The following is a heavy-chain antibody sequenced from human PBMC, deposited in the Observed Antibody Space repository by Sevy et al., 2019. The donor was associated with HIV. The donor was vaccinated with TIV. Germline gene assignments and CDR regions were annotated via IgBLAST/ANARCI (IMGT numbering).Heavy chain of an antibody. CDR2: VYHTGST. CDR3: AREPYFFDKTGYFWDY. Sequence: SETLSLTCAVSGVSVTSDTYYWSWIRQPPGKGLEWIGYVYHTGSTNYSPSFKSRVTISIDTSKNQFSLRLFSVAAADTAMYYCAREPYFFDKTGYFWDYWGQGILVTVSS. CDR1: GVSVTSDTYY. J-gene: IGHJ4*02. V-gene: IGHV4-61*01. D-gene: IGHD3-22*01.